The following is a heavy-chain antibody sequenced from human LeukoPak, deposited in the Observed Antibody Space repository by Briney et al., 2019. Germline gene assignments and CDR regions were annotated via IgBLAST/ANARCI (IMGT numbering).Heavy chain of an antibody. J-gene: IGHJ4*02. CDR2: ISYDGSNK. D-gene: IGHD2-15*01. CDR1: GFTFSSYA. CDR3: ARDYSSLGY. Sequence: GRSLRLSCAASGFTFSSYAMHWVRQAPGKGLEWVAVISYDGSNKYYADSVKGRFTISRDNSENTLYLQMNSLRAEDTAVYYCARDYSSLGYWGQGTLVTVSS. V-gene: IGHV3-30*04.